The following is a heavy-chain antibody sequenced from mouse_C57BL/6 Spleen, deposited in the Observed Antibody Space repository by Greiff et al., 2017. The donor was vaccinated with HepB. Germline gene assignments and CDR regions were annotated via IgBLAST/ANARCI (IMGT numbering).Heavy chain of an antibody. Sequence: QVQLKESGAELVKPGASVKISCKASGYAFSSYWMNWVKQRPGKGLEWIGQIYPGDGDTNYNGKFKGKATLTADKSSSTAYMQLSSLTSEDSAVYFCARGGTAWFAYWGQGTLVTVSA. V-gene: IGHV1-80*01. J-gene: IGHJ3*01. CDR1: GYAFSSYW. D-gene: IGHD3-3*01. CDR3: ARGGTAWFAY. CDR2: IYPGDGDT.